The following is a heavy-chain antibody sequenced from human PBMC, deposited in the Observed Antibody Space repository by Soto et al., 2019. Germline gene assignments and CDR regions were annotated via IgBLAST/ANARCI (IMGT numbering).Heavy chain of an antibody. V-gene: IGHV1-18*01. D-gene: IGHD6-6*01. CDR3: ARIGIAARPFGVLGSTYNWFDP. J-gene: IGHJ5*02. CDR2: ISAYNGNT. Sequence: QVQLVQSGAEVKKPGASVKVSCKASGYTFTSYGISWVRQAPGQGLEWMGWISAYNGNTNYAQKLQGRVTMTTDTSTSTAYMELRSLRSDDTAVYYCARIGIAARPFGVLGSTYNWFDPWGQGTLVTVSS. CDR1: GYTFTSYG.